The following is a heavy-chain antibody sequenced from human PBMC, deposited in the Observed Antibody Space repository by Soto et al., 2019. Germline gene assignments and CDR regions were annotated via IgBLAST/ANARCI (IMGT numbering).Heavy chain of an antibody. CDR3: AREKEGLSYFDY. CDR1: GGSISSGGYY. V-gene: IGHV4-31*03. D-gene: IGHD2-21*02. Sequence: QVQLQESGPGLVKPSQTLSLTCTVSGGSISSGGYYCSWIRQHPGKGLEWIGYIYYSGSTYYNPSLKSRVTISVDTSKNQFSLKLSSVTAADTAVYYCAREKEGLSYFDYWGQGTLVTVSS. J-gene: IGHJ4*02. CDR2: IYYSGST.